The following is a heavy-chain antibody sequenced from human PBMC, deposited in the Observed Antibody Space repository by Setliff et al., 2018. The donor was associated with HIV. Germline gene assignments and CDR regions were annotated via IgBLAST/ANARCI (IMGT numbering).Heavy chain of an antibody. Sequence: ASVKVSCKVSGYTLTELSMHWVRQAPGKGLEWMGGFDPEDGETIYAQKFQGRVTMTEDTSTDTAYMELSSLRSEDTAVYYCATDLKGSQSYYYGSGSYSGFDPWGQGTLGTVS. V-gene: IGHV1-24*01. CDR1: GYTLTELS. J-gene: IGHJ5*02. CDR3: ATDLKGSQSYYYGSGSYSGFDP. D-gene: IGHD3-10*01. CDR2: FDPEDGET.